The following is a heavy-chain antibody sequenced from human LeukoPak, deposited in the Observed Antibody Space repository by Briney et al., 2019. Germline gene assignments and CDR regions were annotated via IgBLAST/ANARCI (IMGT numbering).Heavy chain of an antibody. J-gene: IGHJ5*02. D-gene: IGHD3-3*01. Sequence: PSETLSLTCTVSGGSISSYYWSWIRQPPGKGLEWIGSIYYSGSTYYNPSLKSRVTISVDTSKNQFSLKLSSVTAADTAVYYCARGRYYDFWSGYGHWFDPWGQGTLVTVSS. CDR1: GGSISSYY. CDR3: ARGRYYDFWSGYGHWFDP. CDR2: IYYSGST. V-gene: IGHV4-39*07.